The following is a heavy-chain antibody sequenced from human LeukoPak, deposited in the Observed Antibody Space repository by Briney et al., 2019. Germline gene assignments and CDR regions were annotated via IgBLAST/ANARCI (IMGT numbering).Heavy chain of an antibody. J-gene: IGHJ4*02. CDR3: AGPGVTSTRPEY. CDR2: INSDGSNT. V-gene: IGHV3-74*01. CDR1: GFTFTNYW. Sequence: GGSLRLSCSASGFTFTNYWMNWVRQAPGKGLVWVSRINSDGSNTTYADSVKGRFTISRDNAKNTVYLQMNGLRGEDTAVYYCAGPGVTSTRPEYWGQGTLVTVSS. D-gene: IGHD2-21*02.